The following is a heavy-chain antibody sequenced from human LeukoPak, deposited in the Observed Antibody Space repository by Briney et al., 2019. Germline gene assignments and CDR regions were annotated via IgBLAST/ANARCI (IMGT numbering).Heavy chain of an antibody. CDR1: GGSISSSSYY. CDR2: IYYSGST. Sequence: SETLSLTCTVSGGSISSSSYYWGWIRQPPGKGLEWIGSIYYSGSTYYNPSLKSRVTISVDTSKNQFSLKLSSVTAADTAVYYCARAYDYGDGSLDYWGQGTLVTVSS. CDR3: ARAYDYGDGSLDY. J-gene: IGHJ4*02. V-gene: IGHV4-39*07. D-gene: IGHD4-17*01.